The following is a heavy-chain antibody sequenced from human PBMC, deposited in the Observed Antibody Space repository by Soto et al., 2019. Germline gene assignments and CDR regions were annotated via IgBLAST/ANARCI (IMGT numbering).Heavy chain of an antibody. D-gene: IGHD2-2*01. CDR2: INPNSGGT. Sequence: GASVKVSCKASGYTFTGYYMHWVRQAPGQGLEWMGWINPNSGGTNYAQKFQGWVTLTRDTSICTAYMELSRLRSDDTAVYYCARARAYCSSTSCHNWFDPWGQGTLVTVSS. V-gene: IGHV1-2*04. CDR1: GYTFTGYY. J-gene: IGHJ5*02. CDR3: ARARAYCSSTSCHNWFDP.